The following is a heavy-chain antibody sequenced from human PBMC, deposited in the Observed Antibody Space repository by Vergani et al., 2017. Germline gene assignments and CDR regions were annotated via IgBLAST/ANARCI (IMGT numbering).Heavy chain of an antibody. V-gene: IGHV3-9*01. D-gene: IGHD1-26*01. CDR3: AKDIVGWELLRFGHGMDV. J-gene: IGHJ6*02. CDR2: ISWNSGSI. CDR1: GFTFDDYA. Sequence: EVQLVESGGGLVQPGRSLRLSCAASGFTFDDYAMHWVRQAPGKGLEWVSGISWNSGSIGYADSVKGRFTISRDNAKNSLYLQMNSLRAEDTALYYCAKDIVGWELLRFGHGMDVWGQGTTVTVSS.